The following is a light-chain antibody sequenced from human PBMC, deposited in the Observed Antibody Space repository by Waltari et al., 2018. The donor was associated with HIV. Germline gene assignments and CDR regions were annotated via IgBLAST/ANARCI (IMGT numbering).Light chain of an antibody. CDR2: GAS. CDR3: QQYGNSPWT. Sequence: ETVLTQSPGPLSLSPGERATLSCRASQSVSSSSLAWYQQKPGQTPRLLIYGASSRATGIPDRFSGSGSGTDFTLTISRLEPEDFAVYYCQQYGNSPWTFGQGTKVEIK. J-gene: IGKJ1*01. V-gene: IGKV3-20*01. CDR1: QSVSSSS.